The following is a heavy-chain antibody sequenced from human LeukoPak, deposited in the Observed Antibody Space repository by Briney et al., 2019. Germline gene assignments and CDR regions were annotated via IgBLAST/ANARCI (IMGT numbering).Heavy chain of an antibody. V-gene: IGHV3-9*01. CDR2: ISWNSGGI. CDR1: GFIFDDYA. Sequence: GGSLRLSCAASGFIFDDYAMHWVRQAPGKGLEWVSGISWNSGGIGYADSVKGRFTISRDNAKSSLYPQMNSLRAEDTALYYCAKDIAYSGYDYFDYWGQGTLVTVSS. J-gene: IGHJ4*02. CDR3: AKDIAYSGYDYFDY. D-gene: IGHD5-12*01.